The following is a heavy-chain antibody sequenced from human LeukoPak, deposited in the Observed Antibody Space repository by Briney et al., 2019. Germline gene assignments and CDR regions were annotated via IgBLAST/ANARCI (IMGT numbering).Heavy chain of an antibody. CDR3: ARSAGATTSDWYYYYGMDV. V-gene: IGHV1-69*13. CDR1: GGTFSSYA. CDR2: IIPIFGTA. Sequence: ASVKVSCKASGGTFSSYAISWVRQAPGQGLEWMGGIIPIFGTANYAQKLQGRVTITADESTSTAYMELSSLRSEDTAVYYCARSAGATTSDWYYYYGMDVWGQGTTVTVSS. D-gene: IGHD1-26*01. J-gene: IGHJ6*02.